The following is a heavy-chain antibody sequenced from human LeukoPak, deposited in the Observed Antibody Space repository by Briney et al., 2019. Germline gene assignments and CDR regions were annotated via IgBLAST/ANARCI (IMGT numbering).Heavy chain of an antibody. CDR2: IYWNDDK. CDR3: AHREGYDSSGYHPYFDY. Sequence: SGPTLVKPTQTLTLTCSFSGLSPSTSGVGVGWIRQPPGKALEWLALIYWNDDKRYSPSLKSRLTITKDTSKNQVVLTMTNMDPVDTATYYCAHREGYDSSGYHPYFDYWGQGTLVTVSS. CDR1: GLSPSTSGVG. D-gene: IGHD3-22*01. J-gene: IGHJ4*02. V-gene: IGHV2-5*01.